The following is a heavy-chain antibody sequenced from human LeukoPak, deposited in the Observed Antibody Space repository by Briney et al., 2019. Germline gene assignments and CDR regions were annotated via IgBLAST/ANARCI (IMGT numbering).Heavy chain of an antibody. J-gene: IGHJ4*02. CDR1: GYTFTNYG. D-gene: IGHD6-13*01. V-gene: IGHV1-18*04. CDR3: ARDLAAAGSNDY. Sequence: ASVKVSCKTSGYTFTNYGISWVRQAPGQGLEWMGWISGYNGNTNYAEKLQGRVTMTTDTSTSTAYMELRSLNSDDTAVYHCARDLAAAGSNDYWGQGTLVTVSS. CDR2: ISGYNGNT.